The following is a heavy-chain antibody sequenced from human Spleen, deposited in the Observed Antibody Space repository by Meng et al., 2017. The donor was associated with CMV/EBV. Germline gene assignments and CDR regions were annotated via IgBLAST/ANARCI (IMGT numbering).Heavy chain of an antibody. CDR3: SRDRVVPATTVNYWYFDL. CDR2: VFSPGTT. J-gene: IGHJ2*01. V-gene: IGHV4-30-4*08. Sequence: SISRRDHHWILSLQPPVHGLESIAYVFSPGTTYYITSIESQVSMSVDTSRSQFSLKLSSVTASDTAVYYCSRDRVVPATTVNYWYFDLWGRGTLVTVSS. CDR1: SISRRDHH. D-gene: IGHD2-2*01.